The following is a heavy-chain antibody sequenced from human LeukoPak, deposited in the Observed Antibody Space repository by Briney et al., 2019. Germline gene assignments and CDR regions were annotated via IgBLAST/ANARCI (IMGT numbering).Heavy chain of an antibody. CDR1: GFTFSDYY. D-gene: IGHD2-15*01. CDR2: ISSSGSTI. Sequence: PGGSLRLSCAASGFTFSDYYMSWIRQAPGKGLEWVSYISSSGSTIYYADSVKGRFTISRDNAKNSLYLQMNSLRAEDTAVYYCARDRRVVVVVATSYYYYGMDVWGQGTTVTVSS. CDR3: ARDRRVVVVVATSYYYYGMDV. J-gene: IGHJ6*02. V-gene: IGHV3-11*01.